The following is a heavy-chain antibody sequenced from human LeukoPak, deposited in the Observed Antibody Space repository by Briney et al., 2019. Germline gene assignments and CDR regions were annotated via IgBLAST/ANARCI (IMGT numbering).Heavy chain of an antibody. J-gene: IGHJ4*02. CDR2: ISGSTTDT. V-gene: IGHV3-11*06. CDR1: GFTFSDTY. D-gene: IGHD3-22*01. CDR3: ARDPAYYYDSSGYLDY. Sequence: GGSLRLSCTASGFTFSDTYMTWFRQAPGKGLEWVSFISGSTTDTNYADSVKGRFTVSRDNAKNSLYLQMNSLRAEDTAVYYCARDPAYYYDSSGYLDYWGQGTLVTVSS.